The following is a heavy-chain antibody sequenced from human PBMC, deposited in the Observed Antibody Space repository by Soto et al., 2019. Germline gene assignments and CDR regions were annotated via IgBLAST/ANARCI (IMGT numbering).Heavy chain of an antibody. V-gene: IGHV3-23*01. CDR3: AKGDENLAAAGTDFDY. CDR2: ISGSGGST. CDR1: GFTFSSYA. D-gene: IGHD6-13*01. Sequence: GGSLRLSCAASGFTFSSYAMSWVRQAPGKGLEWVSAISGSGGSTYYADSVKGRFTISRDNSKNTLYLQMNSLRAEDTAVYYCAKGDENLAAAGTDFDYWGQGTLVTVSS. J-gene: IGHJ4*02.